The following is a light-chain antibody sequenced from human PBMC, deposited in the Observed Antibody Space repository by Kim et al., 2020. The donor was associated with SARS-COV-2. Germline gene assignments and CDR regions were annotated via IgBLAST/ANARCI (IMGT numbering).Light chain of an antibody. CDR2: STS. CDR1: TGAVTSGYY. V-gene: IGLV7-43*01. Sequence: PGGTVTHTCASSTGAVTSGYYPNWFQQKPGQAPRALIYSTSNKRSWTPARFSGSLLGGKAALTLSGVQPEDEAEYYCLLYYGGAWVFGGGTQLTVL. J-gene: IGLJ3*02. CDR3: LLYYGGAWV.